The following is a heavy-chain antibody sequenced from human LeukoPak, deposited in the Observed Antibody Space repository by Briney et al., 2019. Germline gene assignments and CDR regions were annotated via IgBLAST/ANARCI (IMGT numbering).Heavy chain of an antibody. CDR2: ISSFSGTI. CDR3: ARGDYYDSSGYYSAFDI. D-gene: IGHD3-22*01. CDR1: GLTFSSYS. J-gene: IGHJ3*02. Sequence: GGSLRLSCVASGLTFSSYSMNWVRQAPGKGLEWVSYISSFSGTINYADSVKGRFTISRDNAKNSLYLQMHSLRAEDTALYYCARGDYYDSSGYYSAFDIWGQGTMVTVSS. V-gene: IGHV3-48*04.